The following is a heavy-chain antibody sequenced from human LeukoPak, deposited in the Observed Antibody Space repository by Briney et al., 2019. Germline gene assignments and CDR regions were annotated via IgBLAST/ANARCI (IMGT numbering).Heavy chain of an antibody. V-gene: IGHV3-30*18. CDR1: GLTFSSYG. CDR3: AKDRDYYDSSGYYYFDY. CDR2: ISYDGSNK. J-gene: IGHJ4*02. Sequence: GGSLRLSCAASGLTFSSYGMHWVRQAPGKGLEWVAVISYDGSNKYYADSVNGRFTISRDNSKNTLCLQMNSLRAEDTAVYYCAKDRDYYDSSGYYYFDYWGQGTLVTVSS. D-gene: IGHD3-22*01.